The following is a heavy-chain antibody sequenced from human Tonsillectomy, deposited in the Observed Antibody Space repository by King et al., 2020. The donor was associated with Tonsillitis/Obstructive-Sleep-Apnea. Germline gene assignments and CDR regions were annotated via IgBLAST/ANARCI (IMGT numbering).Heavy chain of an antibody. D-gene: IGHD6-6*01. CDR3: ALHSRDSSWGDYFYYMDV. CDR1: GGSVSSSDYY. V-gene: IGHV4-39*02. CDR2: IYYDGTN. Sequence: LQLQESGPGLVKPSETLSLTCTVSGGSVSSSDYYWGWIRQPPGKGLEWIATIYYDGTNYYNPPLRSRVTKSVAPSKNHFSLNLNSVTAVDTAVYYCALHSRDSSWGDYFYYMDVWGKGTAVTVSS. J-gene: IGHJ6*03.